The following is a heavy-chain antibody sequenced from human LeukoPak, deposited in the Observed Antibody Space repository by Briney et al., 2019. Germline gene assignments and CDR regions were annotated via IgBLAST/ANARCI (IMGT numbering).Heavy chain of an antibody. CDR3: ARSTSARSPCFDY. J-gene: IGHJ4*02. CDR1: GFTFSIYS. Sequence: GGSLRLSCAASGFTFSIYSMNWVRQAPGKGLEWVSSISSGSGYIYYRDSVKGRFTISRHNAKNSLYLQMNSLRVEDTAVYYCARSTSARSPCFDYWGQGTLVTVSS. D-gene: IGHD6-6*01. CDR2: ISSGSGYI. V-gene: IGHV3-21*06.